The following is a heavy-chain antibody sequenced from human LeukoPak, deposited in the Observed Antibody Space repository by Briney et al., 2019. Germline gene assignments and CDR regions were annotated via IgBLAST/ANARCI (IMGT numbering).Heavy chain of an antibody. CDR2: VSYDGSNK. Sequence: TGGSLRLSCAASGFTFSSYGIHWVRQAPGKGLEWVAAVSYDGSNKFYADSVKGRFTISRDSARNTLYLEMNSRSAEDTAVYYCAKDLRKLVRGVPDYYGMDAWGQGTTVTVYS. CDR1: GFTFSSYG. D-gene: IGHD3-10*01. CDR3: AKDLRKLVRGVPDYYGMDA. V-gene: IGHV3-30*18. J-gene: IGHJ6*02.